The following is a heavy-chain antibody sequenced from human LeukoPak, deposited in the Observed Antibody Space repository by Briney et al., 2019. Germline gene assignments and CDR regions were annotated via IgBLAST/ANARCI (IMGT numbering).Heavy chain of an antibody. J-gene: IGHJ6*03. Sequence: ASVKVSCKASGYTFTSYDINWVRQATGQGLEWMGWMNPNSGNTGYAQKFQGRVTMTRNTSISTAYMELSSLRSEDTAVYYCARPRRWTCYMDVWGKGTTVTIS. CDR2: MNPNSGNT. CDR3: ARPRRWTCYMDV. CDR1: GYTFTSYD. V-gene: IGHV1-8*01. D-gene: IGHD3/OR15-3a*01.